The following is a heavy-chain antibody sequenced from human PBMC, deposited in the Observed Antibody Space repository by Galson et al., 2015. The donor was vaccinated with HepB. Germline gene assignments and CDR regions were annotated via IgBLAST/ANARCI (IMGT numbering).Heavy chain of an antibody. CDR1: GYDFFNYW. V-gene: IGHV5-51*01. CDR2: IYAGDSDT. Sequence: QSGAEVKKPGESLKISCKGSGYDFFNYWIAWVRQMPGKGLEWMGIIYAGDSDTRYSPSFQGQVTISADKSISTAYLQWSSLKASDTAMYYCARGRDGCNQLFDLWGRGTLVTVSS. D-gene: IGHD5-24*01. J-gene: IGHJ2*01. CDR3: ARGRDGCNQLFDL.